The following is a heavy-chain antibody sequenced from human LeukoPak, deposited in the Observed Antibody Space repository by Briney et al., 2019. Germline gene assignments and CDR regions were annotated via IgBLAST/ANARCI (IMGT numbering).Heavy chain of an antibody. CDR2: INPSGGST. Sequence: ASVNVSCKASGYTVTIYYMHWVRQAPGQGLELMGIINPSGGSTSYAQKFQGRVTMTRDMSTSTVYMELSSLRSEDTAVYYCARDLYYDSSGYYGYFDYWGQGTLVTVST. J-gene: IGHJ4*02. V-gene: IGHV1-46*01. CDR1: GYTVTIYY. D-gene: IGHD3-22*01. CDR3: ARDLYYDSSGYYGYFDY.